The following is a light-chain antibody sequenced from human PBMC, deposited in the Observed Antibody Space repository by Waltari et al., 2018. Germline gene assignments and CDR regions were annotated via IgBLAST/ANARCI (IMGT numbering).Light chain of an antibody. CDR1: SSDVGSYNL. CDR3: CSYAGSSAV. V-gene: IGLV2-23*01. CDR2: EGS. J-gene: IGLJ2*01. Sequence: QSALTQPASGSGSPGQSITIPCTGTSSDVGSYNLVSWYQQHPGKAPKLMIYEGSKRPSGVSNRFSGSKSGNTASLTISGLQAEDEADYYCCSYAGSSAVFGGGTKLTVL.